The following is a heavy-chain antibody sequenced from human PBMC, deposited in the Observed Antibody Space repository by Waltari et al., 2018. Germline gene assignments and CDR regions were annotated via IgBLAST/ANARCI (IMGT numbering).Heavy chain of an antibody. CDR3: TREVRRGFGFDI. J-gene: IGHJ3*02. CDR1: GFTVTTNF. D-gene: IGHD3-10*01. V-gene: IGHV3-66*02. Sequence: EVGLVESGGGLVHPWESLTLSCAASGFTVTTNFLTWVRQAPGKGPELVSTIYASGGTLYADSVKGRFTISRDTSRNTVFLQMSSLIVDDTAVYYCTREVRRGFGFDIWGLGTKVTVSA. CDR2: IYASGGT.